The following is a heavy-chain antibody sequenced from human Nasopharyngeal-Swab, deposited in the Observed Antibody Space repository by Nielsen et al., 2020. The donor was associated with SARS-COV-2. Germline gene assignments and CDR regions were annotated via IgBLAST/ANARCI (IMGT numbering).Heavy chain of an antibody. Sequence: SETLSLTCAVSGVFISRGGAYWSWRRQPPGKGLEWIGYVYYSGDTDYNPALQSRVSISADTSRNQFSLRLTSVTAADTAVYYCARTLYDIVTDQYEGYDTWGPGILVTVSS. V-gene: IGHV4-30-4*08. J-gene: IGHJ5*02. CDR3: ARTLYDIVTDQYEGYDT. CDR1: GVFISRGGAY. D-gene: IGHD3-9*01. CDR2: VYYSGDT.